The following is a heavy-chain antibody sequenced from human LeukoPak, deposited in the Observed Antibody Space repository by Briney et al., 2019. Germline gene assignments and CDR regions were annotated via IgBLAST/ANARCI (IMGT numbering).Heavy chain of an antibody. D-gene: IGHD3-22*01. CDR2: IIPIFGTA. CDR3: AREGEGDYYYDSSGYYPGDY. J-gene: IGHJ4*02. Sequence: SVKVSCKASGGTFSSYAISWVRQAPGQGLEWMGGIIPIFGTADYAQKFQGRVTITADESTSTAYMELRSLRSDDTAVYYCAREGEGDYYYDSSGYYPGDYWGQGTLVTVSS. CDR1: GGTFSSYA. V-gene: IGHV1-69*13.